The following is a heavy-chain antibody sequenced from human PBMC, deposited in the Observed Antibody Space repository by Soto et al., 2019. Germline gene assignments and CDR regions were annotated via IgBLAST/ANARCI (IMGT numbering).Heavy chain of an antibody. D-gene: IGHD3-10*01. J-gene: IGHJ4*02. CDR2: LSGSGGTT. CDR1: GCTFITYS. CDR3: AKHREGYGSGSDNFYFEL. Sequence: ESLKSSFSTSGCTFITYSINFVLQSPGKGLEWVSALSGSGGTTYYADSVRGRFTISRDNSKKTLFLQMSSLRAEDTAIYYCAKHREGYGSGSDNFYFELWGQGTLVNV. V-gene: IGHV3-23*01.